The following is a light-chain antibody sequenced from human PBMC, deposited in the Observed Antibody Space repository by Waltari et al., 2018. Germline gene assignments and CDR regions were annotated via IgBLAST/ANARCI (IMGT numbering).Light chain of an antibody. CDR3: QQYGSSPLT. CDR1: QSVSSSY. V-gene: IGKV3D-20*01. J-gene: IGKJ4*01. CDR2: DAS. Sequence: EIVLTQSPATLSLSPGERATLSCRASQSVSSSYLAWYQQKPGLAPRLLIYDASSRATGIPDRFSGSWSGTDFTLTISRLEPEDFAVYYCQQYGSSPLTFGGGTKVEIK.